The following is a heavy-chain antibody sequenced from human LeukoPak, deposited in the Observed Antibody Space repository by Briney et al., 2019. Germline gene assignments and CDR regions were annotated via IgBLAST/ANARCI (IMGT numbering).Heavy chain of an antibody. Sequence: GGSLRLSCAASGFTFSSYAMSWVRQAPGKGLEWVSAISGSGGSTYYADSVKGRFTISRDNSKNTLYLQMNSLRAEDTAVYYCAKPYDFWSGYKWDFDYWGQGTLVTVSS. D-gene: IGHD3-3*01. CDR2: ISGSGGST. CDR1: GFTFSSYA. J-gene: IGHJ4*02. CDR3: AKPYDFWSGYKWDFDY. V-gene: IGHV3-23*01.